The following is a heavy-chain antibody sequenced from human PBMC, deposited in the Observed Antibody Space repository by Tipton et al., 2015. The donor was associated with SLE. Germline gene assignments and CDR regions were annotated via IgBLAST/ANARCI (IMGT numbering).Heavy chain of an antibody. CDR3: AKGRTVVPRGWGWFDP. D-gene: IGHD4/OR15-4a*01. V-gene: IGHV4-34*01. CDR2: INHAGTT. Sequence: GLVKPSETLSLTCAVYDGSFSGYYWSWIRQSPGKGLEWIGEINHAGTTNYNPSLKSRVTISLGTSKNQFSLNLTSVTAADTAVYHCAKGRTVVPRGWGWFDPWGQGILVTVSS. CDR1: DGSFSGYY. J-gene: IGHJ5*02.